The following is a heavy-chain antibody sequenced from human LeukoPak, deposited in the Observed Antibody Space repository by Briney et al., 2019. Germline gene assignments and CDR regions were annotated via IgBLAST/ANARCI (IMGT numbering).Heavy chain of an antibody. CDR1: GLIVSSDY. D-gene: IGHD6-6*01. V-gene: IGHV3-53*01. Sequence: GGSLRLSCAASGLIVSSDYLAWVRQAPGKGLEWISVIYGGGATYYADSVQGRFTIFRDSSRNALYLQMNSLRVEDTAVYYCARLLPASRHYFDYWAQGTLVSVSS. J-gene: IGHJ4*02. CDR2: IYGGGAT. CDR3: ARLLPASRHYFDY.